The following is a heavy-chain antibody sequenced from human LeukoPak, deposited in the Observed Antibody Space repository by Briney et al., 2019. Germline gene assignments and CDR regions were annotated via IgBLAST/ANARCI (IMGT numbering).Heavy chain of an antibody. CDR1: GGSISSYY. Sequence: SETLSLTCTVSGGSISSYYWSWIRQPAGKGLEWIGYIYYSGSTNYNPSLKSRVTISVDTSKNQFSLNLSSVTTADTAVYYCARISCSSTSCPRRDALDVWGQGTMVTVSS. CDR2: IYYSGST. CDR3: ARISCSSTSCPRRDALDV. J-gene: IGHJ3*01. V-gene: IGHV4-59*01. D-gene: IGHD2-2*01.